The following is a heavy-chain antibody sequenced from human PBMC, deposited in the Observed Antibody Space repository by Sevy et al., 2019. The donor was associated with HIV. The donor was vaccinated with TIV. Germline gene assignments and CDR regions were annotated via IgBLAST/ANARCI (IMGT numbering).Heavy chain of an antibody. D-gene: IGHD5-12*01. V-gene: IGHV3-23*01. Sequence: GGSLRLSCAASGFSLSNYAMSWVRQAPGKGLEWISTKTGSAGVTYYADSVKGRFTISRDNSKNTLYLQMNSLRAEDTAVYYCARDGGYSGYDEGEGAFDIWGQGTMVTVSS. CDR1: GFSLSNYA. CDR3: ARDGGYSGYDEGEGAFDI. J-gene: IGHJ3*02. CDR2: KTGSAGVT.